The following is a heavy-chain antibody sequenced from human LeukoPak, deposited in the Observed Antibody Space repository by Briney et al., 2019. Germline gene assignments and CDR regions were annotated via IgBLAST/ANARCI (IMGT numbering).Heavy chain of an antibody. Sequence: SSETLSLTCTVSGGSISSSYYYWGWIRQPPGKGLEWIGSIYYSGSTYYNPSLKSRVTISVDTSKNQFSLKLSSVTAADTAVYYCARHVDLDGPYYWGQGTLVTVSS. D-gene: IGHD5-24*01. CDR3: ARHVDLDGPYY. V-gene: IGHV4-39*01. J-gene: IGHJ4*02. CDR2: IYYSGST. CDR1: GGSISSSYYY.